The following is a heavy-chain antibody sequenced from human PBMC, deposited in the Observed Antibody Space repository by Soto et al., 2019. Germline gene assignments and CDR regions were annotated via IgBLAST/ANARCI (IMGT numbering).Heavy chain of an antibody. CDR2: INRKALGGTT. CDR1: GFPFSNAW. CDR3: TTDSDSTMFEVRFDY. D-gene: IGHD3-10*02. Sequence: EVQLVESGGGLVQPGGSLRLSCAGSGFPFSNAWIHWIRQAPGKGLEWVGRINRKALGGTTDVAAPVRGRFAITRDDSRNMAYMQMNSLNTEDTAVYYCTTDSDSTMFEVRFDYWGHGTLGTVSS. V-gene: IGHV3-15*07. J-gene: IGHJ4*01.